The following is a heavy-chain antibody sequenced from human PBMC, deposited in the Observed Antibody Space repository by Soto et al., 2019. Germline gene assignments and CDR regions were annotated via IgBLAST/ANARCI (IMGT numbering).Heavy chain of an antibody. CDR3: AREASSYDFWSGYYTFGTYFYY. CDR2: KSYDGSNK. Sequence: QVQLVESGGGVVQPGRSLRLSCAASGFTFSSYAMHWVSQAPGKGLEWVAVKSYDGSNKYYADSVKGRFTISRDNSKNTLYLQMNSLRAEDTAVYYCAREASSYDFWSGYYTFGTYFYYWGQGTLVTVSS. V-gene: IGHV3-30-3*01. D-gene: IGHD3-3*01. J-gene: IGHJ4*02. CDR1: GFTFSSYA.